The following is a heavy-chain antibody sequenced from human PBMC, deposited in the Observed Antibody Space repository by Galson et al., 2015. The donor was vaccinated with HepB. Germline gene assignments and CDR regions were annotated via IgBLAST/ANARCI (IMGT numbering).Heavy chain of an antibody. J-gene: IGHJ4*02. CDR1: GGSISGGSYY. CDR2: IYTSGST. CDR3: AREGRYSSSQIDY. D-gene: IGHD6-6*01. V-gene: IGHV4-61*02. Sequence: QVQLQESGPGLVKPSETLSLTCTVSGGSISGGSYYWSWIRQPAGKGLEWIGRIYTSGSTNYNPSLKSRVTMSVDTSKNQFSLKLSSVTAADTAVYYCAREGRYSSSQIDYWGQGTLVTVSS.